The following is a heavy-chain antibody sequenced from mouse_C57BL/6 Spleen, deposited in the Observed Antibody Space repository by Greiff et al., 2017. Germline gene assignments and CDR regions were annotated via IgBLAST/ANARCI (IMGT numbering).Heavy chain of an antibody. CDR2: LWSGGST. CDR1: GFSLTSYG. Sequence: QVQLKQSGPGLVQPSQSLSITCTVSGFSLTSYGVHWVRQSPGKGLEWLGVLWSGGSTDYNAAFISRLSISKDNSKSQVFFKMNSLQADDTAIYYCARVPGSSYGYFDVWGTGTTVTVSS. J-gene: IGHJ1*03. CDR3: ARVPGSSYGYFDV. V-gene: IGHV2-2*01. D-gene: IGHD1-1*01.